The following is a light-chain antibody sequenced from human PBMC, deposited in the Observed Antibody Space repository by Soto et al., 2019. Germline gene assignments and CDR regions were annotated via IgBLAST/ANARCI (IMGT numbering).Light chain of an antibody. CDR1: QSVSTN. J-gene: IGKJ2*01. CDR3: QQYNDWPSNT. Sequence: EIEMTQSPATLPVSPGERATLSCRASQSVSTNLAWYQQKPGQAPRLLIYGASTRAPGFPASFTGSGSGTEFTLTIRSLQSEDFAVHYCQQYNDWPSNTFGQGTKPEI. V-gene: IGKV3-15*01. CDR2: GAS.